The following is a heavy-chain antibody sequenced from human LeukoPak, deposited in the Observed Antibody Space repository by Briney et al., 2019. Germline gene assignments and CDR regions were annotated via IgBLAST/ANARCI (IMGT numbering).Heavy chain of an antibody. J-gene: IGHJ3*02. CDR3: ARRGFSGIDAFDI. D-gene: IGHD5-12*01. Sequence: SVKVSCKASGGTFSSYAISWVRQAPGQGLEWMGGIIPIFGTANYAQKFQGRVTITADKSTSTAYMELSSLRSEDTAVYYCARRGFSGIDAFDIWGQGTMVTVSS. V-gene: IGHV1-69*06. CDR2: IIPIFGTA. CDR1: GGTFSSYA.